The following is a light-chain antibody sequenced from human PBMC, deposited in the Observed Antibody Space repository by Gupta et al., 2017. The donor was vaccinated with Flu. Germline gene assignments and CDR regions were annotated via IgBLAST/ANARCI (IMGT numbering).Light chain of an antibody. J-gene: IGKJ1*01. CDR1: LSRGDSDGITV. Sequence: DAVMTQSPLSLPVALGQPASISCRVSLSRGDSDGITVLHSFHQRPGRSATRLLCLVSHRDSGVADTFSGSGSGSDFTLKIIRVEAEDVVVYFSWQGEHWPSAFGQGTKVEIK. CDR3: WQGEHWPSA. V-gene: IGKV2-30*01. CDR2: LVS.